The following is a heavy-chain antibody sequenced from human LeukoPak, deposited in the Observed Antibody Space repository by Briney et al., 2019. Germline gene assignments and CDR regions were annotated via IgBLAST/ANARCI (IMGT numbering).Heavy chain of an antibody. D-gene: IGHD6-19*01. Sequence: GASVKVSCKASAYTLSGYYMHWVRHVPGQGLEWMGWINPKSGVTNYAQKFQGRVTMTWDTSINTTFMELSRLRSDDTAVYYCARRIAVAGSPVYYFDYWGQGTLVTVSA. CDR1: AYTLSGYY. CDR3: ARRIAVAGSPVYYFDY. J-gene: IGHJ4*02. CDR2: INPKSGVT. V-gene: IGHV1-2*02.